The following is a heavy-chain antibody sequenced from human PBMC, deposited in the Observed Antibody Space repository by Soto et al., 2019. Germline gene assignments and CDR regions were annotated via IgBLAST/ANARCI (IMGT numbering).Heavy chain of an antibody. CDR1: GYPFTSYG. Sequence: GASVKVSCKASGYPFTSYGISWVRQAPGQGLEWMGWISTYNGDTNYARNVQGRVSMTRDTSTNTVYLEMRSLRSDDTAVYHCAREGGYRSGWFDYWGQGTLVTVSS. D-gene: IGHD6-19*01. V-gene: IGHV1-18*01. CDR2: ISTYNGDT. J-gene: IGHJ4*02. CDR3: AREGGYRSGWFDY.